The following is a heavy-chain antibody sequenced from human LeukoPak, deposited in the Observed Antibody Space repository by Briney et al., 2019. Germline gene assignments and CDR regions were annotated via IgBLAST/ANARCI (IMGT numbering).Heavy chain of an antibody. D-gene: IGHD5-12*01. V-gene: IGHV3-23*01. Sequence: PGGSLRLSCAASGFTFSSYAMSWVRQAPGKGLEWVSAISGSGGSTYYADSVKGRFTISRDNAKNSLYLQMNSLRAEDTAVYYCAREYSGYDPRFDYWGQGTLVTVSS. CDR1: GFTFSSYA. J-gene: IGHJ4*02. CDR3: AREYSGYDPRFDY. CDR2: ISGSGGST.